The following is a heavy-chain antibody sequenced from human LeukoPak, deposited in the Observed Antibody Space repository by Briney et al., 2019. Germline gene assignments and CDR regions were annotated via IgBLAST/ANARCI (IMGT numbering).Heavy chain of an antibody. V-gene: IGHV3-74*01. Sequence: GGSLRLSCATSGFSFSTSWMHWVRQAPGKGLVWVSRINTDGNTRDYADSVKGRFTISRDNAKNTLYLQMNSLRADDTAVYYCVRDMGYYDKVWGQGTLVTVSS. CDR2: INTDGNTR. CDR1: GFSFSTSW. J-gene: IGHJ4*02. D-gene: IGHD3-22*01. CDR3: VRDMGYYDKV.